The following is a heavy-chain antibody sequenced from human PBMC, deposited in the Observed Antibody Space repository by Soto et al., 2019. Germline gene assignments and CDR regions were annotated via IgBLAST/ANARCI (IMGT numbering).Heavy chain of an antibody. Sequence: PRLSCAASGFTFSSYAMHWVRQAPGKGLEWVAVISYDGSNKYYADSVKGRFTISRDNSKNTLYLQMNSLRAEDTAVYYCARDLGGNYALYYYYGMDVWGQGTTVTVSS. CDR3: ARDLGGNYALYYYYGMDV. J-gene: IGHJ6*02. D-gene: IGHD4-4*01. CDR1: GFTFSSYA. V-gene: IGHV3-30-3*01. CDR2: ISYDGSNK.